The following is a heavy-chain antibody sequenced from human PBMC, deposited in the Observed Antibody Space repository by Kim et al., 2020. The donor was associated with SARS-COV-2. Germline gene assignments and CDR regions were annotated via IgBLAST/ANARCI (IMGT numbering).Heavy chain of an antibody. Sequence: KDQADSVKDRFTISRDNSKNTLYLQMNSLRGEDTAVYHCANALGGANWFAPGGQGTLVTVSS. V-gene: IGHV3-30*02. CDR2: K. D-gene: IGHD1-26*01. J-gene: IGHJ5*02. CDR3: ANALGGANWFAP.